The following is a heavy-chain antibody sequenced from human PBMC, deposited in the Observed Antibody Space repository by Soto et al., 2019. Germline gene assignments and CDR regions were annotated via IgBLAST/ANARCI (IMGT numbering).Heavy chain of an antibody. Sequence: EVQLVESGGGLVQPGGSLRLSCAASGFTFSSYEMNWVRQAPGKGLEWVSYISSSGSTIYYADSVKGRITISRDNAKNSLYLQMNSLRAEDTAVYYCARGYSYIYGMDVWGQGTTVTVSS. V-gene: IGHV3-48*03. CDR3: ARGYSYIYGMDV. CDR2: ISSSGSTI. CDR1: GFTFSSYE. D-gene: IGHD5-18*01. J-gene: IGHJ6*02.